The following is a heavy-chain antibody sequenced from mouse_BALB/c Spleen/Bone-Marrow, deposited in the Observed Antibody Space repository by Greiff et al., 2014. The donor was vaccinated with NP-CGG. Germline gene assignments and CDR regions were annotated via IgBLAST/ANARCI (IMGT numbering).Heavy chain of an antibody. CDR3: GGGRGWYFDY. CDR2: IYPGDGDT. D-gene: IGHD2-3*01. Sequence: QVQLQQPGAELVRPGSSVKISCKASGYAFSGYWMNWVKQRPGQGLEWIGQIYPGDGDTNCNGKFKGKATLTADKSSSTACMQLSSLTSEDSAVYFCGGGRGWYFDYWGQGTTLTVSS. CDR1: GYAFSGYW. J-gene: IGHJ2*01. V-gene: IGHV1-80*01.